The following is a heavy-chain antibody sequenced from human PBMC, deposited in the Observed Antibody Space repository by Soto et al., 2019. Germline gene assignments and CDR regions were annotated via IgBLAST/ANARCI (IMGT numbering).Heavy chain of an antibody. D-gene: IGHD6-6*01. J-gene: IGHJ4*02. V-gene: IGHV3-21*01. CDR2: ISSSNGYI. Sequence: SGGSLRLSCAASGFTFSRYSMYWVRQAPGKGLEWVSSISSSNGYIYYADSVKGRFAISRDNAKNSLYLQMNSLRAEDTAVYYCARDRFEYSSSSDFDYWGQGTLVTVSS. CDR3: ARDRFEYSSSSDFDY. CDR1: GFTFSRYS.